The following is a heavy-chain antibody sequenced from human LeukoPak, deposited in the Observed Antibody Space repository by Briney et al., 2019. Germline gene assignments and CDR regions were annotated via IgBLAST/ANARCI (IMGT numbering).Heavy chain of an antibody. J-gene: IGHJ5*02. Sequence: ASVKVSCKASGYTFTGYYIHWVRQAPGQGLEWLGWFNPNTGGTNYAQKFQGRVTMTRDTSINTAYMGLSRLRSDDTAVYYCARITSLRGVFDPWGQGTLVTVSS. CDR3: ARITSLRGVFDP. CDR2: FNPNTGGT. CDR1: GYTFTGYY. D-gene: IGHD3-10*01. V-gene: IGHV1-2*02.